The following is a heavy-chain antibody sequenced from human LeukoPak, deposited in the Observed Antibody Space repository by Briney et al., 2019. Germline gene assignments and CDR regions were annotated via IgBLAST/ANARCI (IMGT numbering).Heavy chain of an antibody. V-gene: IGHV3-48*01. CDR1: GFTFSSHA. CDR2: ISSTSSSI. D-gene: IGHD4-11*01. CDR3: ARRNNYEQGAAFDI. J-gene: IGHJ3*02. Sequence: GGSLRLSCAASGFTFSSHAMNWVRQAPGKGLEWVSYISSTSSSIYYAASVKGRFTISRDNAKNSLYLQMNSLRAEDTAVYYCARRNNYEQGAAFDIWGQGTMVTVSS.